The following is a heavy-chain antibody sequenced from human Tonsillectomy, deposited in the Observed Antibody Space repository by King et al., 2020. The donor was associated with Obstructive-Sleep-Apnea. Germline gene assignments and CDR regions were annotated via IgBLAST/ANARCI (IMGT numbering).Heavy chain of an antibody. CDR3: ARNYDFWSGYYQLPCY. CDR1: GFTFSTYV. CDR2: ISYDGSNK. Sequence: VQLVESGGGVVQPGRSLRLSCAASGFTFSTYVMHWVRQAPGKGLEWVAVISYDGSNKYYADSVKGRFTIPRDNSKNTLYLQLNSLRAEDTAVYYCARNYDFWSGYYQLPCYWGQGTLVTVSS. D-gene: IGHD3-3*01. J-gene: IGHJ4*02. V-gene: IGHV3-30*04.